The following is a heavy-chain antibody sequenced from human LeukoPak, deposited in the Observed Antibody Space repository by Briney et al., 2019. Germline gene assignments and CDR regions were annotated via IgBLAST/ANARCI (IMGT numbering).Heavy chain of an antibody. CDR2: INPNSGGT. CDR3: ARAAGRDGYNYVIH. D-gene: IGHD5-24*01. V-gene: IGHV1-2*02. CDR1: GYTFTGYY. Sequence: ASVKVSCKASGYTFTGYYMHWVRQAPGQGLEWMGWINPNSGGTNYAQKFQGRVTITADKSTSTAYMELSSLRSEDTAVYYCARAAGRDGYNYVIHWGQGTLVTVSS. J-gene: IGHJ4*02.